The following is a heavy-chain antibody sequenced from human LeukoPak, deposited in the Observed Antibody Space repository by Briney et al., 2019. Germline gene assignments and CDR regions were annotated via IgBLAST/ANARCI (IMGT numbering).Heavy chain of an antibody. J-gene: IGHJ4*02. V-gene: IGHV4-34*01. Sequence: SETLSLTCTVSGGSIISHYWSWIRQPPGKGREGIGEINHSGSTNYNPPLKSRVTISVDTSKNQSSLKLSSVTAADTAVYYCAKLAAAGCYFDYWGQGTRVTVSS. CDR2: INHSGST. CDR1: GGSIISHY. D-gene: IGHD6-13*01. CDR3: AKLAAAGCYFDY.